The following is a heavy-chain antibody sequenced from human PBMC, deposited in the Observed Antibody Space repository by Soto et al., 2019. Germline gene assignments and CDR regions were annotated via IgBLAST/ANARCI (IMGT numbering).Heavy chain of an antibody. V-gene: IGHV4-30-2*01. CDR3: AREIAGWERGAFDI. J-gene: IGHJ3*02. Sequence: QLQLQESGSGLVKPSQTLSLTCAVSGGSISSGGYSWSWIRQPPGKGLEWIGYIYHSGSTYYNPSLKSRVTISVDSSKTQFSLKLSSVTAADTAVYYCAREIAGWERGAFDIWGQGTMVTVSS. CDR1: GGSISSGGYS. CDR2: IYHSGST. D-gene: IGHD1-26*01.